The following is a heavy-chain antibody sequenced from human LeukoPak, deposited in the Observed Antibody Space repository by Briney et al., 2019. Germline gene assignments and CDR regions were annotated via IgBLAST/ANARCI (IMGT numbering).Heavy chain of an antibody. CDR2: MNPNSGNT. CDR3: ARGRGKRELGIRFGY. CDR1: GYTFTSYD. D-gene: IGHD7-27*01. Sequence: ASVNVSCTASGYTFTSYDINWVRQAAGQGLEGMGWMNPNSGNTGYAQKFQGRVTMTRNTSISTAYMELSSLRCEDRAVYYCARGRGKRELGIRFGYWGQGTLVTVSS. V-gene: IGHV1-8*01. J-gene: IGHJ4*02.